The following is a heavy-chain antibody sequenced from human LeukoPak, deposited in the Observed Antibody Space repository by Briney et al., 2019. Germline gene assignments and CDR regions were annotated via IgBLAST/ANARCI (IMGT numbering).Heavy chain of an antibody. Sequence: ASVKVSCKASGYPFNNYDINWVRQATGQRLEWMGWINAGNGNTNYAQKFQGRVTMTTDTSTSTAYMELRSLRSDDTAMYYCARFGLGKRIEVAGIPFDIWGQGTMVTVSS. J-gene: IGHJ3*02. CDR3: ARFGLGKRIEVAGIPFDI. CDR1: GYPFNNYD. V-gene: IGHV1-18*01. CDR2: INAGNGNT. D-gene: IGHD6-19*01.